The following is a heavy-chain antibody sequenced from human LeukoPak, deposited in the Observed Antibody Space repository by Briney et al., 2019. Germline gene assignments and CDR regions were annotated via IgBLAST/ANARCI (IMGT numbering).Heavy chain of an antibody. Sequence: GGSLRLSCATSGFTFSNYAMSWVRQAPGKGLEWVSSLIASGRTTYYADSVKGRFTISRDDSKNTLYLQMNSLRDEDTAVYYCAPPSYWGQGTLVTVSS. V-gene: IGHV3-23*01. J-gene: IGHJ4*02. CDR2: LIASGRTT. CDR3: APPSY. CDR1: GFTFSNYA.